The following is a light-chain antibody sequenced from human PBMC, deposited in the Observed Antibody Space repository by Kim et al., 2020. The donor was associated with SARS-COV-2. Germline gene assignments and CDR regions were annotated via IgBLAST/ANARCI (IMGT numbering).Light chain of an antibody. Sequence: DIQMTQSPSSLSASVGDRVTITCRTTQSISSHLNWYQQKPGKAPKLLIYKASSLESGVPSRFSGSGSGTEFTLTVSSLQPDDFATYYCQQYNNYPWTFGQGTKVDIK. V-gene: IGKV1-5*03. CDR1: QSISSH. J-gene: IGKJ1*01. CDR2: KAS. CDR3: QQYNNYPWT.